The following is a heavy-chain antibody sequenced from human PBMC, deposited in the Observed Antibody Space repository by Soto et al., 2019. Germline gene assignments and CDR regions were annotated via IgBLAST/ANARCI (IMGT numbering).Heavy chain of an antibody. J-gene: IGHJ4*02. D-gene: IGHD3-22*01. CDR3: AKDLYDSSGPFDY. CDR2: ISYDGSNK. Sequence: GSLRLSCAASGFTFSSYGMHWVRQAPGKGLEWVAVISYDGSNKYYADSVKGRFTISRDNSKNTLYLQMNSLRAEDTAVYYCAKDLYDSSGPFDYWGQGTLVTVSS. CDR1: GFTFSSYG. V-gene: IGHV3-30*18.